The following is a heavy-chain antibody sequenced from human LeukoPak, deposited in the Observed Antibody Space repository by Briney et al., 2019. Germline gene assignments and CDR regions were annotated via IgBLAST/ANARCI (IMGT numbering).Heavy chain of an antibody. CDR2: ISGGGGAT. D-gene: IGHD6-6*01. V-gene: IGHV3-23*01. J-gene: IGHJ4*02. CDR3: AKDQSSSPYYFDY. Sequence: PGGSLRLSCAASGFTFSSYAMSWVRQAPRKGLEWVSAISGGGGATYYADSVKGRFTISRDNSKNTLYLQMNSLRAEDTAVSYCAKDQSSSPYYFDYWGQGILVTVSS. CDR1: GFTFSSYA.